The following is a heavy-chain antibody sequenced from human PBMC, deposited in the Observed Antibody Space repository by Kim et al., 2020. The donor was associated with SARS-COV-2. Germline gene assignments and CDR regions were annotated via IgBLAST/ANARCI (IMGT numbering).Heavy chain of an antibody. CDR3: ARSAYRNGWFEYYFDS. J-gene: IGHJ4*01. V-gene: IGHV3-53*04. D-gene: IGHD6-19*01. Sequence: GGSLRLSCAASGFTVTSYYMSWVRQAPGKGLEWVSVIYSGGSTHYADSVEGRFSISMNNSKNTPFLQMNSLRPGDSAVFYCARSAYRNGWFEYYFDSWG. CDR2: IYSGGST. CDR1: GFTVTSYY.